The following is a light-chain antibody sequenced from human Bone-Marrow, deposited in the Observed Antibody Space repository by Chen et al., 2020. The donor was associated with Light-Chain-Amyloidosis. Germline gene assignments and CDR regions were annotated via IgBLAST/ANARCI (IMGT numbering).Light chain of an antibody. J-gene: IGKJ2*01. V-gene: IGKV3-15*01. CDR2: RAS. CDR1: QSINSD. CDR3: QQYNNWPPYT. Sequence: EIVMTQSPATLSVSPGERVTLSCRASQSINSDLAWYQQKPGQAPRLLIYRASIRATGIPARFSGSGSGTEFTLTISSLQSEDFAVYYCQQYNNWPPYTLGQGTKLEIK.